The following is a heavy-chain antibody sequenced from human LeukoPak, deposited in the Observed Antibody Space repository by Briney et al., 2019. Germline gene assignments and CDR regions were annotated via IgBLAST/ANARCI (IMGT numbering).Heavy chain of an antibody. D-gene: IGHD6-25*01. CDR2: IYTAGST. CDR1: GFTVSGNY. J-gene: IGHJ4*02. CDR3: AGGNTWPGLSY. V-gene: IGHV3-53*01. Sequence: GGSLRLSCAGSGFTVSGNYMSWVRQAPGKGLEWVSVIYTAGSTYNADSVKGRFTISRDKSKNTLYLQMNTLRAEDTAVYFCAGGNTWPGLSYWGQGTLLTVSS.